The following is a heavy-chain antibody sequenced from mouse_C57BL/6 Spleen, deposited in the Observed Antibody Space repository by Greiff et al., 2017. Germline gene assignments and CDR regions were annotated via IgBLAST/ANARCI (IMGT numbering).Heavy chain of an antibody. J-gene: IGHJ2*01. CDR1: GFTFSDSY. CDR3: ARLAQATGYFDY. D-gene: IGHD3-2*02. CDR2: ISNGGGST. V-gene: IGHV5-12*01. Sequence: EVKVVESGGGLVQPGGSLKLSCAASGFTFSDSYMYWVRQTPEKRLEWVAYISNGGGSTYYPDTVQGRFNISRDNAKNTLYLQMSRLKSEDTAMYYCARLAQATGYFDYWGQGTTLTVSS.